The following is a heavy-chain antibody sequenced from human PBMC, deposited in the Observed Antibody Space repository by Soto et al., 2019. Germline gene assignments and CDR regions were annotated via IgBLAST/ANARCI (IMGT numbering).Heavy chain of an antibody. CDR1: GASISSGAYF. J-gene: IGHJ6*02. V-gene: IGHV4-31*03. CDR3: ARDKGPDIYGQTRIREYSYALDV. Sequence: QVQLQGSGPRLVKPSQTLSLTCSVSGASISSGAYFWTWIRHHPGKGLEWIGYIYYSVSPTYTYQYPSLQSRVTVSVDTSKNLFSLRRTSVTAADTATYDCARDKGPDIYGQTRIREYSYALDVWGQGTTVIVSS. D-gene: IGHD5-18*01. CDR2: IYYSVSPTYT.